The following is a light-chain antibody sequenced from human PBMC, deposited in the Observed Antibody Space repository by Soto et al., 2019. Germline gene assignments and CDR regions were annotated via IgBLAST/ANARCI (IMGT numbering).Light chain of an antibody. J-gene: IGLJ3*02. CDR2: DVS. CDR3: SSYTTTLTLV. Sequence: QSVLTQPASVSGSPGQSITISCTGTSSDVGGYNYVSWYQQQPGKAPKLMIYDVSYRPSGVSNRFSGSKSGNTASLTISGLQAEDEADYYCSSYTTTLTLVFGGGTKRTVL. V-gene: IGLV2-14*01. CDR1: SSDVGGYNY.